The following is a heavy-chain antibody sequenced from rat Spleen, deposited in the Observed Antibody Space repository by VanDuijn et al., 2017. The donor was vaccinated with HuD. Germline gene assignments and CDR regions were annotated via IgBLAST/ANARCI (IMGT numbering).Heavy chain of an antibody. CDR3: ARTEIQLDYFDY. CDR2: IRSGGGNS. D-gene: IGHD1-5*01. CDR1: GFIFSDFY. J-gene: IGHJ2*01. V-gene: IGHV5-25*01. Sequence: EVQLVESGGGLVQPGRSLKLSCAASGFIFSDFYMAWVRQSPTKGLEWVASIRSGGGNSYYRDSVKGRFTISRDDAKSTLYLQMDSLRSEDTATYYCARTEIQLDYFDYWGQGVMVTVSS.